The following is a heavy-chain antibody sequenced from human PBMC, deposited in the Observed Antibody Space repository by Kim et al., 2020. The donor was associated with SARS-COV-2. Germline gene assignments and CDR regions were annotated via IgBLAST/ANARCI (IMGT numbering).Heavy chain of an antibody. V-gene: IGHV3-53*04. J-gene: IGHJ4*02. D-gene: IGHD3-9*01. Sequence: YAGTGQDQFTISRHNPKNTLYLQMNSLRAEDTAVYYCARDRGNDILDYWGQGTLVTVSS. CDR3: ARDRGNDILDY.